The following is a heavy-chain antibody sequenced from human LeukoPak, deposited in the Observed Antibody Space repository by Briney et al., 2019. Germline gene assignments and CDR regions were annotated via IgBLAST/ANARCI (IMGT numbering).Heavy chain of an antibody. V-gene: IGHV3-48*01. CDR2: ISSSSTTI. CDR1: GSTLSSYS. D-gene: IGHD1-26*01. CDR3: ASKYSGRSKKFHYFDY. Sequence: GGSLRLSCAASGSTLSSYSMNWVRQAPGKGLEWVSYISSSSTTIYYADSVKGRFTISRDNAKNSLYLQMNSLRAEDTAVYYCASKYSGRSKKFHYFDYWGQGTLVTVSS. J-gene: IGHJ4*02.